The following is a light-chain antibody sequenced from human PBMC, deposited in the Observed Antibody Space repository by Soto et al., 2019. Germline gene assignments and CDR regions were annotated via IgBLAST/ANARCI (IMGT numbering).Light chain of an antibody. J-gene: IGKJ4*01. CDR2: WAS. Sequence: DIVMTQSPDSLVVSLGERATINCRSSQNILNSPDKRNYLAWYQQKSGQPPKRLIYWASTRESGVPVRFCGSGSGTDFTLTISSMQAEDVAVYYCQQYYSATQITFGGGTKVEIK. CDR3: QQYYSATQIT. CDR1: QNILNSPDKRNY. V-gene: IGKV4-1*01.